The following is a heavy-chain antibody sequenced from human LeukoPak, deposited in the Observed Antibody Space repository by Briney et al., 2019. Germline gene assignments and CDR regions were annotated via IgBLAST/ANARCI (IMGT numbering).Heavy chain of an antibody. V-gene: IGHV1-18*01. CDR3: AGGSLRFLEWSPPPPDY. Sequence: ASVKVSCKASGYTFTSYGISWVRQAPGQGLEWMGWISAYNGNTNYAQKLQGRVTVTTDTSTSTAYMELRSLRSDDTAVYYCAGGSLRFLEWSPPPPDYWGQGTLVTVSS. J-gene: IGHJ4*02. CDR2: ISAYNGNT. CDR1: GYTFTSYG. D-gene: IGHD3-3*01.